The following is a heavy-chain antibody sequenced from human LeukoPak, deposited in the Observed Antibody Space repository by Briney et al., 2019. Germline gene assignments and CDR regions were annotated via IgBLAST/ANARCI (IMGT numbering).Heavy chain of an antibody. CDR3: ARDSKVAGTDAFDI. CDR2: INPDSGGT. J-gene: IGHJ3*02. Sequence: GASVKVSCKASGYTFSGYYIHWVRQAPGQGLEWMGWINPDSGGTNYAQKCQGRVTMTKKTSIITAYMELSSLRSDDTAVYYCARDSKVAGTDAFDIWGPGTMVTVSS. D-gene: IGHD6-19*01. CDR1: GYTFSGYY. V-gene: IGHV1-2*02.